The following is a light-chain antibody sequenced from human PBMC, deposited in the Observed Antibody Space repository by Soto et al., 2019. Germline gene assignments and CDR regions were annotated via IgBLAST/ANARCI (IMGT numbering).Light chain of an antibody. CDR3: QEYNNWPPWT. J-gene: IGKJ1*01. CDR2: DAS. V-gene: IGKV3-15*01. CDR1: QSVSNK. Sequence: ILMTQSPATLSVSPGERATLSCRASQSVSNKLAWYQQKPGQAPRLLIYDASTRATGIPARFSGSGSGTEFTITISGVQSEDFAVYSYQEYNNWPPWTFGQGTKVEIK.